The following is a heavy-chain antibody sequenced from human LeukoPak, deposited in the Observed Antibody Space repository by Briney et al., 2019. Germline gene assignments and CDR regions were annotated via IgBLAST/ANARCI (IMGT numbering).Heavy chain of an antibody. CDR2: IGGSGCRT. V-gene: IGHV3-23*01. CDR1: GFTFSNYA. D-gene: IGHD5-18*01. CDR3: ARRERESYNYGYPDH. J-gene: IGHJ4*02. Sequence: GGSLRLSCAASGFTFSNYAMSWVRQAPGKGLEWVSSIGGSGCRTYFADFVRGRFTISRDNAKNTLYLQMNSLRAEDTAVYYCARRERESYNYGYPDHWGQGIVVTVSS.